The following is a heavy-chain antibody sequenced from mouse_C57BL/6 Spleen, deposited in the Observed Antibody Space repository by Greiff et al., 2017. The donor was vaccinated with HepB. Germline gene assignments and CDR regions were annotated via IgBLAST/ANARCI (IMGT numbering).Heavy chain of an antibody. CDR3: AGITTVVARYWYFDV. CDR1: GYTFTDHT. Sequence: QVQLQQSDAELVKPGASVKISCKVSGYTFTDHTIHWMKQRPEQGLEWIGYIYPRDGSTKYNEKFKGKATLTADKSSSTAYMQLNSLTSEDSAVYFCAGITTVVARYWYFDVWGTGTTVTVSS. CDR2: IYPRDGST. J-gene: IGHJ1*03. D-gene: IGHD1-1*01. V-gene: IGHV1-78*01.